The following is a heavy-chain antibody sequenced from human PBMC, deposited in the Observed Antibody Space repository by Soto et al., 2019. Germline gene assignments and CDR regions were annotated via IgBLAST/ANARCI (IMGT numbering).Heavy chain of an antibody. CDR2: VNPILSMS. J-gene: IGHJ4*02. CDR1: GDTFNFYS. V-gene: IGHV1-69*02. CDR3: ASSYGSGYRAFDY. Sequence: SVKVSCKASGDTFNFYSINWVRQAPGVGLEWVGRVNPILSMSNYAQRFQGRVTMTADKSTSTAYMELRSLRSEDTAIYYCASSYGSGYRAFDYWGQGALVTVSS. D-gene: IGHD3-10*01.